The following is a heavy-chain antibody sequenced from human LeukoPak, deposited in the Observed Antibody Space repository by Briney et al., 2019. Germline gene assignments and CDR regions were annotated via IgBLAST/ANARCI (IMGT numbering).Heavy chain of an antibody. CDR1: GFTFSSYW. J-gene: IGHJ6*03. Sequence: PGGSLRLSCAASGFTFSSYWMRCVRQAPGKGLEWVANIKQDGSEKYYVDSVKGRFTISRDNDKNSLYLQMNSLRAEDTAVYYCARHIGVVPAAPKPMDVWGKGTTVTVSS. CDR2: IKQDGSEK. CDR3: ARHIGVVPAAPKPMDV. V-gene: IGHV3-7*01. D-gene: IGHD2-2*01.